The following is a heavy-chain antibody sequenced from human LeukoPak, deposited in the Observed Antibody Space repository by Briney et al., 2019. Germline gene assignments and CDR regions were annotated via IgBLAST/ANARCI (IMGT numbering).Heavy chain of an antibody. CDR3: ARDIVMVVGSFYYGMDF. Sequence: GASVKVSCKASGYTFTGYYMHWVRQAPGQGLEWMGWINPNSGGTNYAQKFQGRVTMTRDTSISTAYMELSRLRSDDTAVYYCARDIVMVVGSFYYGMDFWGQGTTVTVSS. D-gene: IGHD2-15*01. V-gene: IGHV1-2*02. CDR1: GYTFTGYY. CDR2: INPNSGGT. J-gene: IGHJ6*02.